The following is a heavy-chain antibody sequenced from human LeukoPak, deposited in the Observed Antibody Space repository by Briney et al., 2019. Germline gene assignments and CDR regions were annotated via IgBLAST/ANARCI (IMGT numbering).Heavy chain of an antibody. CDR2: ISPDGHTE. Sequence: GGSLRLSCAASGSTFTAFGIHWVRQAPGKGLEWVAAISPDGHTEYYIDSVKGRFTISRDNSKNMIYLRMNSLRREDSAVYFCAKINNDDDYWGQGTLVTVSS. J-gene: IGHJ4*02. CDR3: AKINNDDDY. D-gene: IGHD1/OR15-1a*01. CDR1: GSTFTAFG. V-gene: IGHV3-30*18.